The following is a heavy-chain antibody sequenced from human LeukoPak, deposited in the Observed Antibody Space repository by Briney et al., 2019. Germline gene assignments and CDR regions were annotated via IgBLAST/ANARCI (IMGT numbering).Heavy chain of an antibody. J-gene: IGHJ6*02. CDR1: GYTFTSYY. CDR3: ARDRTHITMIVVAQIEVYGMDV. D-gene: IGHD3-22*01. Sequence: GASVKVSCKASGYTFTSYYMHWVRQAPGQGLEWMGIINPSGGSTSYAQKFQGRVTMTRDTSTSTVYMELSSLRSEDTAVYYCARDRTHITMIVVAQIEVYGMDVWGQGTTVTVSS. CDR2: INPSGGST. V-gene: IGHV1-46*01.